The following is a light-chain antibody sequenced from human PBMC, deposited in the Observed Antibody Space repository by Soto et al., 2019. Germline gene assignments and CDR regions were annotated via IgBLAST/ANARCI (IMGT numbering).Light chain of an antibody. V-gene: IGKV1-5*01. Sequence: DIQMTQSPSTLSASVGDRVTITCRASETISSWLAWYQQKPGKAPKLLIYDVSTLGSGVPSRFSGSGSGTDLTLTISSLQPDDFATYYCQQYNTFWTFGQGTKVDIK. J-gene: IGKJ1*01. CDR2: DVS. CDR3: QQYNTFWT. CDR1: ETISSW.